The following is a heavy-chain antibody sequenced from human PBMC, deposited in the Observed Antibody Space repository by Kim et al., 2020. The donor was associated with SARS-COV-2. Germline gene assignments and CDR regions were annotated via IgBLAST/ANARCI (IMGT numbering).Heavy chain of an antibody. V-gene: IGHV5-51*01. J-gene: IGHJ4*02. CDR3: ARFSSGYSDY. D-gene: IGHD3-22*01. CDR2: DT. Sequence: DTRYSPSSQGQVTISADKSISTAYLQWSSLKASDTAMYYCARFSSGYSDYWGQGTLVTVSS.